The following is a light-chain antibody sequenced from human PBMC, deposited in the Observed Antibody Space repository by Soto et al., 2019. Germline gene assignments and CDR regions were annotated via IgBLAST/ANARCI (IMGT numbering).Light chain of an antibody. J-gene: IGLJ1*01. V-gene: IGLV2-14*01. CDR3: FSFTATGTHV. Sequence: QPVPTQPASMSESRGQSNTISCTGTSNNIGASHYVCWFQLHAGKASNLMISEVNGRPSGVANRFAGSMSGNTAYLTISWFQVEDEAESFCFSFTATGTHVFGTGTKVTVL. CDR1: SNNIGASHY. CDR2: EVN.